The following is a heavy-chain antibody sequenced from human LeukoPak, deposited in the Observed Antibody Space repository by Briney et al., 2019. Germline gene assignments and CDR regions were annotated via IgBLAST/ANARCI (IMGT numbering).Heavy chain of an antibody. CDR2: IYPGDSDT. CDR1: GYNFANYW. Sequence: GESLKISCKASGYNFANYWIGWVRQMPGKDLEWMGIIYPGDSDTRYSPSFQGQVTISADKSINTAYLQWSSLKAPDTAMYYCARGLSGSYYDGFDIWGQGTMVTVSS. CDR3: ARGLSGSYYDGFDI. J-gene: IGHJ3*02. V-gene: IGHV5-51*01. D-gene: IGHD1-26*01.